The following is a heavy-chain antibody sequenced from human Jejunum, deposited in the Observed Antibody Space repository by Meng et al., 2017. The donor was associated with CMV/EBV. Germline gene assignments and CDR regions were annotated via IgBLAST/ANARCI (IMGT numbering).Heavy chain of an antibody. D-gene: IGHD6-25*01. V-gene: IGHV4-30-4*01. J-gene: IGHJ5*02. CDR3: VLMIPADTNYFDP. CDR2: VYYSGTT. Sequence: GGSILSGDRYWTWIRPSPGKGLEWIGNVYYSGTTSYNRSLKSRVTISVDTSKNQFSLKLASVIAADTAVYYCVLMIPADTNYFDPWGQGTRGTVSS. CDR1: GGSILSGDRY.